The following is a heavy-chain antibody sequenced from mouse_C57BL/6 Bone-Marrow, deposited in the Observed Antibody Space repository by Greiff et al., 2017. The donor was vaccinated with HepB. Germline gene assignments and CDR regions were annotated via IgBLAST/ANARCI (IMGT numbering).Heavy chain of an antibody. Sequence: QVQLQQPGAELVKPGASVKLSCKASGYTFTSYWMHWVKQRPGQGLEWIGMIHPNSGSTNYNEKFKSKATLTVDKSSSTAYMQLSSLTSEDSAVYYCARNYEYDEGLAYWGQGTLVTVSA. D-gene: IGHD2-4*01. CDR1: GYTFTSYW. CDR2: IHPNSGST. CDR3: ARNYEYDEGLAY. J-gene: IGHJ3*01. V-gene: IGHV1-64*01.